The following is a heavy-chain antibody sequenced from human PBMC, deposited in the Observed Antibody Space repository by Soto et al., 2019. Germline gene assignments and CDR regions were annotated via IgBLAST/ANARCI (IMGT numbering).Heavy chain of an antibody. CDR2: IYDNDST. D-gene: IGHD6-19*01. Sequence: SETLSLTCTVSGGSMSSGGYYWSWIRQHPGKGLEWIGYIYDNDSTYYNPSLKSRVTMSVDMSRNQFSLKLSSVTAADTAVYYCARHHMAATDMYFDYGGQVTLVTVSS. CDR1: GGSMSSGGYY. CDR3: ARHHMAATDMYFDY. V-gene: IGHV4-31*03. J-gene: IGHJ4*02.